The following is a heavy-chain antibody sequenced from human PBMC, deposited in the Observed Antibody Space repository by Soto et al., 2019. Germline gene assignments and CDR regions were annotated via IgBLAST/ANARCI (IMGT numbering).Heavy chain of an antibody. CDR1: GFTFSSYA. V-gene: IGHV3-23*01. D-gene: IGHD6-13*01. CDR2: ISGSGGST. J-gene: IGHJ6*02. CDR3: AKDTKSSSLIFDYYYGMDV. Sequence: PGGSLRLSCAASGFTFSSYAMSWVRQAPGKGLEWVSAISGSGGSTYYADSVKGRFTISRDNSKNTLYLQMNSLRAEDTAVYYCAKDTKSSSLIFDYYYGMDVWGQGTTVTVSS.